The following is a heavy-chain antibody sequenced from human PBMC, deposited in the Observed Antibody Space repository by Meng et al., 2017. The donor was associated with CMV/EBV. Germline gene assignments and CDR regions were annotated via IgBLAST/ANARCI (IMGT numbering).Heavy chain of an antibody. V-gene: IGHV1-2*02. Sequence: QGQPVYVGSEATTPGASVKVSCKAYGNTFTGYYMHGVRQAPGQGLEWMGWINPNSGGTNYAQKFQGRVTMTRDTSISTAYMELSRLRSDDTAVYYCATYIGNYINWYFDLWGRGTLVTVSS. CDR1: GNTFTGYY. CDR2: INPNSGGT. CDR3: ATYIGNYINWYFDL. J-gene: IGHJ2*01. D-gene: IGHD1-7*01.